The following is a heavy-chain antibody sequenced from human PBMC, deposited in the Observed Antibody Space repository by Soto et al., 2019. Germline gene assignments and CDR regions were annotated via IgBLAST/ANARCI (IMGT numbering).Heavy chain of an antibody. Sequence: GGSLRLSCVASGFTLSSYHMDWVRQAPGKGLEWISYIHASSISNIYYADSVKGRFTISRDNAKNSLYLQMDSLRAEDTAVYYCARDGTTGTANYHYAMYVWGQGTTVTVSS. CDR1: GFTLSSYH. V-gene: IGHV3-48*03. CDR2: IHASSISNI. CDR3: ARDGTTGTANYHYAMYV. D-gene: IGHD4-17*01. J-gene: IGHJ6*02.